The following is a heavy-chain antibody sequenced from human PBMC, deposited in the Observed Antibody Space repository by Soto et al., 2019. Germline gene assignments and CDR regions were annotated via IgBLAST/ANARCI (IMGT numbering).Heavy chain of an antibody. J-gene: IGHJ5*02. D-gene: IGHD3-3*01. CDR1: GGSISSGGYY. Sequence: QVQLQESGPGLVKPSQTLSLTCTVSGGSISSGGYYWSWIRQHPGKGLEWIGYIYYSGSTYYNPSLKSRVTISVDASKNQFSLKLSSVTAADTAVYYCASNFDAIFGVGGRFDPWGQGTLVTVSS. CDR3: ASNFDAIFGVGGRFDP. V-gene: IGHV4-31*03. CDR2: IYYSGST.